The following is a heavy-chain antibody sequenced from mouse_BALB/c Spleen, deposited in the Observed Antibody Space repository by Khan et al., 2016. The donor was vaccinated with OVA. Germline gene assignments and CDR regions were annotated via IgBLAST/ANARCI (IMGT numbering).Heavy chain of an antibody. J-gene: IGHJ2*01. V-gene: IGHV2-9*02. CDR1: GSSLTSYG. CDR3: ARLEDK. Sequence: QVQLKESGPGLVAPSQTLSITCTASGSSLTSYGVHWVRQPPGKGLEWLGVIWAGGGTNYYSALMSRLSISKDNYKSQVFVKVDSLQADDTAMYYCARLEDKWGQGTTLTVSS. CDR2: IWAGGGT.